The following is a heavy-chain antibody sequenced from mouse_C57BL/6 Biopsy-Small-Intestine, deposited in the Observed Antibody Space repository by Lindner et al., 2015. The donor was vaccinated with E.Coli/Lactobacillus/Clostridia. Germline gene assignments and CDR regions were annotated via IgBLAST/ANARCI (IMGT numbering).Heavy chain of an antibody. CDR2: IDPEDGET. V-gene: IGHV14-2*01. D-gene: IGHD5-5*01. CDR3: ARDGTTFDYFDY. J-gene: IGHJ2*01. Sequence: VQLQESGAELVKTGASVKLSCTASGFELKDYYMHWVKQRTEQGLEWIGRIDPEDGETKYAPKFQDKATITTDTSSNTAYLQLSSLTSEDTAVYYCARDGTTFDYFDYWGQGTALTVSS. CDR1: GFELKDYY.